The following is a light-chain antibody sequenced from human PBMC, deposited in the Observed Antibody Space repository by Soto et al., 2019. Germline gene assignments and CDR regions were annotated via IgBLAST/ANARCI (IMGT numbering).Light chain of an antibody. J-gene: IGKJ1*01. CDR2: TTS. V-gene: IGKV1-39*01. CDR3: QQTFSTPRT. CDR1: QSISTY. Sequence: DIQMTQSPSSLSASVGDRVTITCRSSQSISTYLNWYQQKPGKAPNLLIYTTSNLESGVPSRFSGSGSGTDFTLTISSLLPEDFATYYCQQTFSTPRTFGQGTKVDIK.